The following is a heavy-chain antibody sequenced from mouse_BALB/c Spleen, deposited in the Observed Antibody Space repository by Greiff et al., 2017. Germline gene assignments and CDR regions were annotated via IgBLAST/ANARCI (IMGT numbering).Heavy chain of an antibody. D-gene: IGHD1-1*01. CDR1: GFTFSNYW. CDR2: IRLKSNNYAT. J-gene: IGHJ2*01. CDR3: TPYYYGSSY. V-gene: IGHV6-6*02. Sequence: EVKLMESGGGLVQPGGSMKLSCVASGFTFSNYWMNWVRQSPEKGLEWVAEIRLKSNNYATHYAESVKGRFTISRDDSKSSVYLQMNNLRAEDTGIYYCTPYYYGSSYWGQGTTLTVSS.